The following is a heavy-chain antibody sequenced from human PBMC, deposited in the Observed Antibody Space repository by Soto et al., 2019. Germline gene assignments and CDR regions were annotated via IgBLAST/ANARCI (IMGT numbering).Heavy chain of an antibody. CDR1: GGSISSGGYY. V-gene: IGHV4-31*03. J-gene: IGHJ4*02. CDR2: IYYSGST. Sequence: QVQLQESGPGLVKPSQTLSLTCTVSGGSISSGGYYWSWIRQHPGKGPEWIGYIYYSGSTYYNPSLKSRVTISVYTSKNQFSLKLSSVTAADTAVYYCARDQEGVNYLDYWGQGTLVTVSS. CDR3: ARDQEGVNYLDY. D-gene: IGHD6-13*01.